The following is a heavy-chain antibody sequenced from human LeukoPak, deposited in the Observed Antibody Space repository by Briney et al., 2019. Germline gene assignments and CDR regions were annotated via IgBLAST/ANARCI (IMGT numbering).Heavy chain of an antibody. CDR1: GFTFSSYS. CDR3: ASFSTSGYSSMQLRSTFY. J-gene: IGHJ4*02. D-gene: IGHD6-13*01. CDR2: ISSSSSTI. Sequence: PGGSLRLSCAASGFTFSSYSMNWVRQAPGKGLEWVSYISSSSSTIYYADSVKGRFTISRDNAKNSLYLQMNSLRAEDTAVYYCASFSTSGYSSMQLRSTFYWGQGTLVTVSS. V-gene: IGHV3-48*01.